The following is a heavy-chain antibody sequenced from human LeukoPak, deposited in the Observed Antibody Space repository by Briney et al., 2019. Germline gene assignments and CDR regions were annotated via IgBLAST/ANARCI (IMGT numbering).Heavy chain of an antibody. CDR1: GFTFSSYA. J-gene: IGHJ4*02. CDR2: ISYDGSNK. D-gene: IGHD4-17*01. V-gene: IGHV3-30-3*01. CDR3: ASYGDYGDYFDY. Sequence: GGSLRLSCAASGFTFSSYAMHWVRQAPGKGLEWVAVISYDGSNKYYADSVKGRFTISRDKSKNTLYLQMNSLRAEDTAVYYCASYGDYGDYFDYWGQGTLVTVSS.